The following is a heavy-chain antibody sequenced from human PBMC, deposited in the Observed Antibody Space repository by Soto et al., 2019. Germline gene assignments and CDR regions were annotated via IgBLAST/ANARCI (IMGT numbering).Heavy chain of an antibody. CDR2: ISAYNGNT. CDR1: GCTLTSYG. CDR3: ARDTPLAPAAPVNCFDP. Sequence: GASVKVSSKASGCTLTSYGISWVRQAPGQGLEWMGWISAYNGNTNYAQKLQGRVTMTTDTSTSTAYMELRSLSSLTAEDTAIYYCARDTPLAPAAPVNCFDPWGQGTLVTVSS. V-gene: IGHV1-18*01. D-gene: IGHD2-2*01. J-gene: IGHJ5*02.